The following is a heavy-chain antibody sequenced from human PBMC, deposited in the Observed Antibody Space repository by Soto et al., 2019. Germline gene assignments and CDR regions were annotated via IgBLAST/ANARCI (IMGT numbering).Heavy chain of an antibody. V-gene: IGHV4-61*01. J-gene: IGHJ5*02. CDR3: ARVFRLDALTIWFDP. Sequence: SSETLSLTCNVSGASVTNDLYFWNWLRQSPGTGLEWLGSIFYSGNTNLNPSLEGRLTMSVDTSKNQFSLKLSSVTAADTAVYYCARVFRLDALTIWFDPWGQGTLVTVSS. CDR2: IFYSGNT. CDR1: GASVTNDLYF. D-gene: IGHD4-17*01.